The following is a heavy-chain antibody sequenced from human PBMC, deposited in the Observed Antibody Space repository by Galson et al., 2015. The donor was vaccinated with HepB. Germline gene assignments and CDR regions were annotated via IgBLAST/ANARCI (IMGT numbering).Heavy chain of an antibody. J-gene: IGHJ4*02. Sequence: SLRLSCAASGFTVSSNYMSWVRQAPGKGLEWVAVTSYDGNNKYYADSVKGRFTISRDNAKNTLYLQMNSLRAEDTAVYYCAKDRNYADYGLSTVFDYWGQGALVTVSS. V-gene: IGHV3-30*18. CDR3: AKDRNYADYGLSTVFDY. CDR1: GFTVSSNY. CDR2: TSYDGNNK. D-gene: IGHD4-17*01.